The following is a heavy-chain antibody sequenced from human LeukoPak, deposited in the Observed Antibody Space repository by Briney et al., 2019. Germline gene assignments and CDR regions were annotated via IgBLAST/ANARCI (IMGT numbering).Heavy chain of an antibody. V-gene: IGHV3-21*01. Sequence: GGSLRLSCAASGFTFSSYSMNWVRQAPGKGLEWVSSISSSSSYIYYADSVKGRLTISRDNAKNSLYLQMNSLRAEDTAVYYCARNRRDGYKLDYFDYWGQGTLVTVSS. D-gene: IGHD5-24*01. CDR2: ISSSSSYI. CDR1: GFTFSSYS. CDR3: ARNRRDGYKLDYFDY. J-gene: IGHJ4*02.